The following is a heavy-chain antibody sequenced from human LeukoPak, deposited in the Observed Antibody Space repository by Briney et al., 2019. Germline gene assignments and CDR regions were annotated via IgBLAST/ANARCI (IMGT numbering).Heavy chain of an antibody. J-gene: IGHJ3*02. Sequence: PGGSLRLSCAASGFTFSNYWMAWVRQAPGKGLEWVANINLDGSEKDYEDSLKGRCTISRDDAKNSLYLQVNTLRAEDTAVYYCARDSEKSSSFAFDIWGQGTVVTVSS. CDR1: GFTFSNYW. D-gene: IGHD6-13*01. V-gene: IGHV3-7*01. CDR2: INLDGSEK. CDR3: ARDSEKSSSFAFDI.